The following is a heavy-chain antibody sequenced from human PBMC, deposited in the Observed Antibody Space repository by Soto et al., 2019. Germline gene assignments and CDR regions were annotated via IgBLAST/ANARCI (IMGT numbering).Heavy chain of an antibody. CDR3: AKVNWDIVVVPAAGKNYYYMGV. Sequence: QVQLVESGGGVVQPGRSLRLSCAASGFTFSSYGMHWVRQAPGKGLEWVAVISYDGSNKYYADSVKGRFTISRDNSKNTRYLQMNSLRAEDTAVYYCAKVNWDIVVVPAAGKNYYYMGVWGKGTTVTVSS. J-gene: IGHJ6*03. CDR1: GFTFSSYG. CDR2: ISYDGSNK. V-gene: IGHV3-30*18. D-gene: IGHD2-2*01.